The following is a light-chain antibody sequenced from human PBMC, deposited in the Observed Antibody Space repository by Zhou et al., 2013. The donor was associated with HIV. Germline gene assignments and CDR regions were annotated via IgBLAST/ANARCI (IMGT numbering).Light chain of an antibody. CDR2: KAS. CDR1: QSISSW. CDR3: QQDHSYPWT. Sequence: DIQMTQSPSTLSASVGDRVTITCRASQSISSWLAWHQQKPGKGPNLLIYKASSLQSGVPSRFSGSGSGTKFTLTISSLQPDDFATYYCQQDHSYPWTFGQGTKVEIK. J-gene: IGKJ1*01. V-gene: IGKV1-5*03.